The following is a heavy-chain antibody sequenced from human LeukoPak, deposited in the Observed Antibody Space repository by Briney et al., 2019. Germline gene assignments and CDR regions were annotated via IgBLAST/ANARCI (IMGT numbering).Heavy chain of an antibody. Sequence: GGSLRLSCAASGFTFSLYWMNWVRRAPGKGLEWVANIKQDGSEKNYVDSVKGRFTISRDNAKNLLYLQMNNLRVEDTAMYYCAGGTGFIIKDWGQGTLVTVSS. CDR3: AGGTGFIIKD. CDR1: GFTFSLYW. CDR2: IKQDGSEK. J-gene: IGHJ4*02. D-gene: IGHD3-9*01. V-gene: IGHV3-7*03.